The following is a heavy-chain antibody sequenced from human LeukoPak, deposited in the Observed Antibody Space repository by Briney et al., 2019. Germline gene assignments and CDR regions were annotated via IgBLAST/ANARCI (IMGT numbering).Heavy chain of an antibody. V-gene: IGHV3-48*03. Sequence: GGSLRLSCAASGFTFSSYEMNWVRQAPGKGLEWVSYISSSGSTIYYADSVKGRFTISRDNAKNSLYLQMNSLRAEDTAVYYCARDRGGKNWFDPWGQGTLVTVSS. D-gene: IGHD1-14*01. J-gene: IGHJ5*02. CDR3: ARDRGGKNWFDP. CDR1: GFTFSSYE. CDR2: ISSSGSTI.